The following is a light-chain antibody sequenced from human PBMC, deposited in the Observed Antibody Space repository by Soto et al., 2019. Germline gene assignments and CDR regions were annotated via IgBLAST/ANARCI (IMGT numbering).Light chain of an antibody. Sequence: VLKQSPATLSLSPGEGATLSFRASQSVSTYLAWYQQKPGHAPRLLIYDTSIRATCIPARFSGSGSGTEFTLTISSLEPEDFAVYDCQQRRNWPPITFGQGTRLEIK. CDR2: DTS. V-gene: IGKV3-11*01. J-gene: IGKJ5*01. CDR1: QSVSTY. CDR3: QQRRNWPPIT.